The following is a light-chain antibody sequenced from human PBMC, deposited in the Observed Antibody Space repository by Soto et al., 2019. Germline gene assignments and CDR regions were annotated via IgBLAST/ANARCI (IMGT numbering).Light chain of an antibody. CDR2: GAS. J-gene: IGKJ2*01. V-gene: IGKV3-20*01. CDR3: HQYGNSYT. CDR1: QSVSSTY. Sequence: EIALTQSPGTLSLSPGEIATLSYRASQSVSSTYLAWYQQKPGQAPWLLIYGASSRATGIPDRFSGSGSGTEFTLTISRLDPEDLAVYYCHQYGNSYTFGQGTKVDIK.